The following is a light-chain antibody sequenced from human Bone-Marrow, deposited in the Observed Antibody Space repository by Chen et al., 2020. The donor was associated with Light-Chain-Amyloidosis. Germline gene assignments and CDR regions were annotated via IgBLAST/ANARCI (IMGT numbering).Light chain of an antibody. CDR1: VLAKKY. V-gene: IGLV3-27*01. CDR3: YSVTDNDVGI. Sequence: SSELTQPSSVSVSPGQTARITCSGDVLAKKYVRWFQQKPGQAPILVIYKDKERPSGVPERFSGSSSGTTVTLTITGAQVEDEADYSCYSVTDNDVGIFGGGTKLTVL. J-gene: IGLJ2*01. CDR2: KDK.